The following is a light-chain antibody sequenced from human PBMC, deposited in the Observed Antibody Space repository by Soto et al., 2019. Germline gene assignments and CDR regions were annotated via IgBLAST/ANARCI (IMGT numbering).Light chain of an antibody. V-gene: IGLV2-14*01. CDR3: SSYTSSSTLV. CDR1: SSDVGGYNY. CDR2: EVS. J-gene: IGLJ3*02. Sequence: QSALTQPASVSGSPGQSITISCNGTSSDVGGYNYVSWYQQHPGKAPKLMIYEVSNRPSGVSNRFSGSKSGNTASLTSSGLQAEDEADYYCSSYTSSSTLVFGGVTKLTVL.